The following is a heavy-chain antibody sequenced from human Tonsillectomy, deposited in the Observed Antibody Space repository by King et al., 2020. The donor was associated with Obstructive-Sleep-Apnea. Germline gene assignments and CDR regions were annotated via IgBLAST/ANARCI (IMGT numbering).Heavy chain of an antibody. CDR1: GYTFTGYY. Sequence: QLVQSGAEVKKPGASVKVSCKASGYTFTGYYMHWVRQAPGQGLEWMGWINPNSGGTNYAQKFQGRVTMTRDTSISTAYMELSRLRSDDTAVYYCARDAPRTGYYYDSSVYPDAFDIWGQGTMVTVSS. V-gene: IGHV1-2*02. CDR3: ARDAPRTGYYYDSSVYPDAFDI. D-gene: IGHD3-22*01. J-gene: IGHJ3*02. CDR2: INPNSGGT.